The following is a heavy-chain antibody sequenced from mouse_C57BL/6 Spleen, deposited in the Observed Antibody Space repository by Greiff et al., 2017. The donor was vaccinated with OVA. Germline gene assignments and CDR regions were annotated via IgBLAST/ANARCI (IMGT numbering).Heavy chain of an antibody. CDR1: GFTFSDFY. CDR2: SRNKANDYTT. D-gene: IGHD1-1*01. V-gene: IGHV7-1*01. J-gene: IGHJ3*01. Sequence: EVKLVESGGGLVQSGRSLRLSCATSGFTFSDFYMEWVRQAPGQGLEWIAASRNKANDYTTEYSASVKGRFIVSRDTSQSILYLQMNDLRAEDTAIYDCARDGYYYGRYFAYWGQGTLVTVSA. CDR3: ARDGYYYGRYFAY.